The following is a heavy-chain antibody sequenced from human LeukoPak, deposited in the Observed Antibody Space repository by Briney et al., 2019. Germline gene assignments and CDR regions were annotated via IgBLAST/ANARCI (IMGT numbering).Heavy chain of an antibody. CDR3: AREDYYDSGSSDY. Sequence: ASVKVSCKASGYTFTSYDINWVRQATGQGLEWMGWMDPNSGNTAYAQKFQGRVTITRNTSISTAYMELSSLRSEDTAIYYCAREDYYDSGSSDYWGQGTLVTVSS. CDR2: MDPNSGNT. V-gene: IGHV1-8*03. CDR1: GYTFTSYD. D-gene: IGHD3-22*01. J-gene: IGHJ4*02.